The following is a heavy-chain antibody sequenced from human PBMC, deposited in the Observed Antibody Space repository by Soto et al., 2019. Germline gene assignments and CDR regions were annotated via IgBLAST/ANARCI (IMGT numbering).Heavy chain of an antibody. D-gene: IGHD2-8*01. J-gene: IGHJ4*02. CDR2: IHHTGTI. V-gene: IGHV4-39*02. Sequence: LTCTASGGSITNGSYYWGWIRQPPGKGFEWMGGIHHTGTIYNNPSLKSRVTISVDRSNNQFSLKLSSVTAADTAVYYCVRDRMTKSGGEKLYYSAYGGRGPRATVP. CDR3: VRDRMTKSGGEKLYYSAY. CDR1: GGSITNGSYY.